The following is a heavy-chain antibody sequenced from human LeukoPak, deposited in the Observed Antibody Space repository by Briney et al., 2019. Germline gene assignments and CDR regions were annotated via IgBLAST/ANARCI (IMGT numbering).Heavy chain of an antibody. Sequence: GGSLRLSCAASGFTFSSYGMHWVRQAPGKGLEWVAFIRYDGSNKYYADSVKGRFTISRDNSKNTLYLQMNSLRAEDTAIYYCAKVATVTTYALADYWGQGTLVTVSS. J-gene: IGHJ4*02. CDR1: GFTFSSYG. V-gene: IGHV3-30*02. D-gene: IGHD4-17*01. CDR3: AKVATVTTYALADY. CDR2: IRYDGSNK.